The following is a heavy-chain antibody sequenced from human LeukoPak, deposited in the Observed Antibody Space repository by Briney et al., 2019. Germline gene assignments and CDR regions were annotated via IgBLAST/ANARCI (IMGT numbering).Heavy chain of an antibody. D-gene: IGHD3-10*01. CDR1: GFTFSDHC. V-gene: IGHV3-72*01. J-gene: IGHJ2*01. Sequence: GGSLRHSYAASGFTFSDHCMDWVRQAPGKGLEWVGRTRNKANSYTTEYAASVKGRFTISRDDSKKSLYLQMNSLKTEDTAVYYCARESGGGVLGYFDLWGRGTLVSVSS. CDR3: ARESGGGVLGYFDL. CDR2: TRNKANSYTT.